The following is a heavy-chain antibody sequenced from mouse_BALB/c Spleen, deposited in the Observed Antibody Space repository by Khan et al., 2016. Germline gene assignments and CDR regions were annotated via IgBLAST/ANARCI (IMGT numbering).Heavy chain of an antibody. V-gene: IGHV1-9*01. CDR1: GYTFSSNW. D-gene: IGHD2-12*01. CDR3: ARGGDSPYFEY. J-gene: IGHJ2*01. Sequence: QVQLKQSGAELMKPGASVKISCKATGYTFSSNWIEWVKQRPGHGLEWIGEILPGSGSTKYNNKFKGKATVTAETSSNTAYKQLSSLTSADSAGYFCARGGDSPYFEYWGQGTTLTGSS. CDR2: ILPGSGST.